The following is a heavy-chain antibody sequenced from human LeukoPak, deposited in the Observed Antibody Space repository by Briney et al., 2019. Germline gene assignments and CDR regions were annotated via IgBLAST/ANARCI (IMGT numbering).Heavy chain of an antibody. CDR1: VYTFICYG. CDR3: TYSSTSSPLYYYYGMDV. D-gene: IGHD2-2*01. J-gene: IGHJ6*02. CDR2: ISAYNGNT. Sequence: ASVKVSCKASVYTFICYGISWVRPAPGQGLEWMGWISAYNGNTNYAQKLQGRVTMTTDTSTSTAYMELRSLRSDDTAVYYCTYSSTSSPLYYYYGMDVWGQGTTVTVSS. V-gene: IGHV1-18*01.